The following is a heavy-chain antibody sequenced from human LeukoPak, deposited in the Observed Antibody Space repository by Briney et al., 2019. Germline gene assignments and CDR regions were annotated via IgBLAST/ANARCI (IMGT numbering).Heavy chain of an antibody. D-gene: IGHD6-6*01. Sequence: SETLSLTCTVSGGSISSYYWSWIRQPPGKGLEWIGYIYYSGSTNYNPSLKSRVTISVDTSKNQFSLKLSSVTAADTAVYYCASSPYSSSPCFDYWGQGTLVTVSS. V-gene: IGHV4-59*01. CDR1: GGSISSYY. CDR2: IYYSGST. J-gene: IGHJ4*02. CDR3: ASSPYSSSPCFDY.